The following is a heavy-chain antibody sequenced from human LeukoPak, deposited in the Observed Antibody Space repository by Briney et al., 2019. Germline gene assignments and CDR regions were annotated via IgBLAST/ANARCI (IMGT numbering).Heavy chain of an antibody. CDR3: ARTPLGAHSDF. J-gene: IGHJ4*02. Sequence: SETLSLTCTVSGGSISGYYWSWIRQPPGKGLEWTGYIYYTGTTYYNPSLKSRVTISADTSQNRFSLRLSSVTAADTAVYFCARTPLGAHSDFWGQGTLVTVSP. CDR2: IYYTGTT. V-gene: IGHV4-59*01. CDR1: GGSISGYY. D-gene: IGHD3-16*01.